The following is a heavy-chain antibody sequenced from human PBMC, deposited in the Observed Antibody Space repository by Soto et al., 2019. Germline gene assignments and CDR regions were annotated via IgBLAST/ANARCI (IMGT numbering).Heavy chain of an antibody. Sequence: QVQLQESGPGLVKPSQTLSLTCTVSGGSISSGGYYWSWIRQHPGKGLEWIGYIDYSGSTYYNPSLKSRVTISVDTSKNQFSLKLSSVTVADTAVYYCARAVLSEVVVPAVPFDYWGQGTLVTVSS. J-gene: IGHJ4*02. CDR3: ARAVLSEVVVPAVPFDY. CDR2: IDYSGST. V-gene: IGHV4-31*03. CDR1: GGSISSGGYY. D-gene: IGHD2-2*01.